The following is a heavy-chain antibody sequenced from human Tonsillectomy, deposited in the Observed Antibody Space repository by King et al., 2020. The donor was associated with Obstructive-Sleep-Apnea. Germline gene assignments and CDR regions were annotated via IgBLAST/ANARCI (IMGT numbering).Heavy chain of an antibody. CDR3: ARGGAAMGGEFDY. J-gene: IGHJ4*02. D-gene: IGHD2-2*01. Sequence: EVQLVESGGGLVQPGGSLGLSCAGSGFIFRNYWMNWVRQAPGKGLEWVANIKQDGSEKYYLDFVKGRFTISRDNAKNSLYLQMNSLRAEDTAVYYCARGGAAMGGEFDYWGQGTLVTVSS. V-gene: IGHV3-7*03. CDR1: GFIFRNYW. CDR2: IKQDGSEK.